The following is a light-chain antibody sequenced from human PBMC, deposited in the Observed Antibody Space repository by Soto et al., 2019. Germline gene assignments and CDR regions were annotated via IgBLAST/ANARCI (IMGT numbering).Light chain of an antibody. Sequence: DIQMTQSPSSLSASVGDRVTITCRASQGISNYLAWYQQTPGKVPKLLIYAASTLQSGVPSRFSGSGSGTDFTLTISSLQPEDVATYYCQKYNSAPPFGGGTKVEIK. V-gene: IGKV1-27*01. CDR1: QGISNY. J-gene: IGKJ4*01. CDR3: QKYNSAPP. CDR2: AAS.